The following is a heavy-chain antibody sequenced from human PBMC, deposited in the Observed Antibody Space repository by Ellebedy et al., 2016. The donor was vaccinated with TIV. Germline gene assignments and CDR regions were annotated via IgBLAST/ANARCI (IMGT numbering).Heavy chain of an antibody. Sequence: PGGSLRLSCAASGFTFSSYGMHWVRQAPGKGLEWVAVIWYDGSNKYYADSVKGRFTISRDNSKNTLYLQMNSLRAEDTAVYDCASRQGGSGSYYYYYYGMDVWGQGTTVTVSS. CDR2: IWYDGSNK. J-gene: IGHJ6*02. CDR3: ASRQGGSGSYYYYYYGMDV. CDR1: GFTFSSYG. D-gene: IGHD3-10*01. V-gene: IGHV3-33*01.